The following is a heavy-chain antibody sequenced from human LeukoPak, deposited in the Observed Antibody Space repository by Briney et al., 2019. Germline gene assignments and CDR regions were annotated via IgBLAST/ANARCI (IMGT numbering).Heavy chain of an antibody. CDR2: IYSGGST. V-gene: IGHV3-53*01. Sequence: GGSLRLSCAASGFTVSSNYMSWVRQAPGKGLEWVSVIYSGGSTYYADSVKGRFTISRDNAKNSLYLQMNSLRAEDTAVYYCARGCSSTSCYPNFDYWGQGTLVTVSS. CDR3: ARGCSSTSCYPNFDY. J-gene: IGHJ4*02. CDR1: GFTVSSNY. D-gene: IGHD2-2*01.